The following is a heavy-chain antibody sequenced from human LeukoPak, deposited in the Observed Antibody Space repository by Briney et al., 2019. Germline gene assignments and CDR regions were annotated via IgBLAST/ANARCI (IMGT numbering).Heavy chain of an antibody. D-gene: IGHD2-2*01. CDR3: AKDMLNQLLSDYYYYGMDV. Sequence: GGSLRLSCAASGFTFSSYGMHWVRQAPGKGLEWVAVISYDGSNKYYADSVKGRFTISRDNSKNTLYLQMNSLRAEDTAVYYCAKDMLNQLLSDYYYYGMDVWGQGTTVTVSS. J-gene: IGHJ6*02. CDR2: ISYDGSNK. CDR1: GFTFSSYG. V-gene: IGHV3-30*18.